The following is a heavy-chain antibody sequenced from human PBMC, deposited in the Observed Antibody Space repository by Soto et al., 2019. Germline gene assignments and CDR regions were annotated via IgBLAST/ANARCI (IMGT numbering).Heavy chain of an antibody. Sequence: DVQLVESGGGLVKPGGSLRLSCAASGFTFSSYSMNWVRQAPGKGLEWVSSISSSSSYIYYADSVKGRFTISSDNAKNSLYLQMHSLRAEDTAVYYCARVGAVAATGGGDYWGQGTLVTVSS. CDR2: ISSSSSYI. J-gene: IGHJ4*02. V-gene: IGHV3-21*01. CDR3: ARVGAVAATGGGDY. D-gene: IGHD6-19*01. CDR1: GFTFSSYS.